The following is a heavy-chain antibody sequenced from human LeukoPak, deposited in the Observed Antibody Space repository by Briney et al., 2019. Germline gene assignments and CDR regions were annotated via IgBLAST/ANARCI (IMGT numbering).Heavy chain of an antibody. CDR3: ARVYYSNSYDYWYFDL. J-gene: IGHJ2*01. CDR2: IYYSGST. V-gene: IGHV4-59*01. D-gene: IGHD6-13*01. CDR1: DDSITMYY. Sequence: SETLSLTCSVSDDSITMYYWTWIRQPPGKGLEWIAYIYYSGSTNYNPSLKSRVTISVDTSKNQFSLKLSSVTAADTAVCYCARVYYSNSYDYWYFDLWGRGTLVTVSS.